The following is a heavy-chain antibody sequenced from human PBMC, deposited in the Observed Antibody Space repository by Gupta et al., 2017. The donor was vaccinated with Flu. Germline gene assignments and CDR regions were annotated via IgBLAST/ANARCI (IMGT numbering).Heavy chain of an antibody. V-gene: IGHV3-23*01. CDR3: AKDQGRYIYVTQRYFRYAMDV. J-gene: IGHJ6*02. CDR2: IGGEGGGT. Sequence: VRQAPGKGLEWVSDIGGEGGGTYCADSVKGLFTVSRDNSKNTLYQQLNSLRAEDTAVYYCAKDQGRYIYVTQRYFRYAMDVWGQGTTVTVSS. D-gene: IGHD3-9*01.